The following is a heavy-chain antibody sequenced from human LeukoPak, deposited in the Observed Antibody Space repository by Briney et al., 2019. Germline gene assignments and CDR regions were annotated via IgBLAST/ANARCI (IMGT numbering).Heavy chain of an antibody. CDR3: ASGYYDSSGYYDL. J-gene: IGHJ5*02. V-gene: IGHV4-34*01. CDR1: GGSFSGYY. CDR2: INHSGST. Sequence: PSETLSLTCAVYGGSFSGYYWSWIRQPPGKGLEWIGEINHSGSTNYNPSLKSRVTISVDTSKNQFSLKLSSVTAADTAVYYCASGYYDSSGYYDLWGQGTLVTVSS. D-gene: IGHD3-22*01.